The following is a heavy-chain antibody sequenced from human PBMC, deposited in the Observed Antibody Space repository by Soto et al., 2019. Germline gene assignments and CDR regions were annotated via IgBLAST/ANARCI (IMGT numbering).Heavy chain of an antibody. CDR1: GFSLSTNGEG. CDR2: IYWDDDK. Sequence: QITLKESGPTLVKPTETLTLTCTFSGFSLSTNGEGVGWVRQPPGKALEWLAVIYWDDDKRYSPTLKSRLTIPKDTSKNQVVLTMTNMDPVDTATYYCVHRRTMLTPPAFDPWGQGTLVAVSS. J-gene: IGHJ5*02. D-gene: IGHD4-17*01. CDR3: VHRRTMLTPPAFDP. V-gene: IGHV2-5*02.